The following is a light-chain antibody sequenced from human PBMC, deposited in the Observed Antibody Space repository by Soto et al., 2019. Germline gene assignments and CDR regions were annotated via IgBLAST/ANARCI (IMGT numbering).Light chain of an antibody. CDR2: GAS. CDR3: QQYGRT. Sequence: EIVLTQSPGTLSLSPGGRATLFCRASRSVDSNRLAWYQQKPGQPPRLIIYGASNRATGIPDRFIGSGSGTDFTLNINGLEPDDFAMYYCQQYGRTFGPGTKVDIK. J-gene: IGKJ1*01. CDR1: RSVDSNR. V-gene: IGKV3-20*01.